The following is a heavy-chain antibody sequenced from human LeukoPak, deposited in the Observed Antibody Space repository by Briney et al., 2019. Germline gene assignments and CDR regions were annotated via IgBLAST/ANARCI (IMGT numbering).Heavy chain of an antibody. V-gene: IGHV1-69*01. CDR2: IIPIFGTA. Sequence: GASVKVSCKASGGTFSSYAIGWVRQAPGQGLEWMGGIIPIFGTANYAQKFQGRVTITADESTSTAYMELSSLRSEDTAVYYCARDLNGYDFWSGYYDEWGQGTLVTVSS. J-gene: IGHJ4*02. CDR3: ARDLNGYDFWSGYYDE. D-gene: IGHD3-3*01. CDR1: GGTFSSYA.